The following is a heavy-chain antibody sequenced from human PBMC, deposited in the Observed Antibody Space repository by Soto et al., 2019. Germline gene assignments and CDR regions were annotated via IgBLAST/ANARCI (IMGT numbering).Heavy chain of an antibody. D-gene: IGHD6-6*01. CDR3: AKDGGGIAARVYYYGMDV. CDR2: VSGSGGST. CDR1: GFTFSSYA. Sequence: EVQLLESGGGLVQPGGSLRLSCAASGFTFSSYAMSWVRQAPGKGLEWVSLVSGSGGSTYYADSVKGRFTISRDNSKNPLDLQMNSLRAEDTAVYYCAKDGGGIAARVYYYGMDVWGQGTTVTVSS. J-gene: IGHJ6*02. V-gene: IGHV3-23*01.